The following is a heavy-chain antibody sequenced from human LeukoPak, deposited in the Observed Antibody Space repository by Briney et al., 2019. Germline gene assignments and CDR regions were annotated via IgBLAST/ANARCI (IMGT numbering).Heavy chain of an antibody. J-gene: IGHJ2*01. CDR1: GGSFSGYY. CDR2: INHSGST. Sequence: PSETLSLTCAVYGGSFSGYYWSWIRQPPGKGLEWIGEINHSGSTNYNPSLKSRVTISVDTSQNQFSLRLSSVTAADTAVYYCARMRRRGYFDLWGRGTLVTVSS. V-gene: IGHV4-34*01. CDR3: ARMRRRGYFDL.